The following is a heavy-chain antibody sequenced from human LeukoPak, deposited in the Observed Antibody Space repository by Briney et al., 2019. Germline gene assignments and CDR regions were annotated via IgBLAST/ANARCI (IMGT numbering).Heavy chain of an antibody. J-gene: IGHJ4*02. CDR2: SYYSGST. CDR3: AREGGPYRPLDY. CDR1: GGSISSYY. V-gene: IGHV4-59*12. Sequence: SETLSLTCTVSGGSISSYYWSWIRQTPGKGLEWIGDSYYSGSTNYNPSLKSRVAISVDKSENHISLKLTSVTAADTAVYYCAREGGPYRPLDYSGQGTLVTVAS.